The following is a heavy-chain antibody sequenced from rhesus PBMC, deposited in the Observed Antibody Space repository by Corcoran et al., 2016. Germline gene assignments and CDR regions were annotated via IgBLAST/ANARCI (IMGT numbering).Heavy chain of an antibody. V-gene: IGHV4-160*01. CDR2: IYGSSGST. J-gene: IGHJ5-1*01. D-gene: IGHD3-34*01. CDR1: GGSFSSYW. CDR3: ARDPGYNRFDV. Sequence: QVQLQESGPGLVKPSETLSLTCAVSGGSFSSYWLGWIRQTPGKGLEWIGSIYGSSGSTEYNPSLKSRATISRDTSKNQFSLKLSSVTAADTAVYYCARDPGYNRFDVWGPGVLVTVSS.